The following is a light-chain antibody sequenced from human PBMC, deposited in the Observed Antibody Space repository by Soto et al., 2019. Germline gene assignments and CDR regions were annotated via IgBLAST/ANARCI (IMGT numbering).Light chain of an antibody. Sequence: EIVLTQSPGTLSLSPGERATLSCRASQSVSSSYLAWYQQNPGQAPRLLIYGASSMATGIPHRFSGSGSGTDFTLTISSLEHADFAVYYCQEYGSSPGTFGQGTKVEIK. CDR1: QSVSSSY. V-gene: IGKV3-20*01. CDR3: QEYGSSPGT. J-gene: IGKJ1*01. CDR2: GAS.